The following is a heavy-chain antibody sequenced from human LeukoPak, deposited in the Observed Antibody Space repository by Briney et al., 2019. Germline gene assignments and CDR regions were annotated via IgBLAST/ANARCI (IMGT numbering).Heavy chain of an antibody. CDR3: ARTSHVWFGALSLFDY. D-gene: IGHD3-10*01. CDR1: GGSISSYY. CDR2: IYYSGST. J-gene: IGHJ4*02. Sequence: PSETLSLTCTVSGGSISSYYWGWIRQPPGKGLEWIGDIYYSGSTNYNPSLKSRVTISVDTSKNQSSLKLSSVTAADTAVYYCARTSHVWFGALSLFDYWGQGKLVTVSS. V-gene: IGHV4-59*01.